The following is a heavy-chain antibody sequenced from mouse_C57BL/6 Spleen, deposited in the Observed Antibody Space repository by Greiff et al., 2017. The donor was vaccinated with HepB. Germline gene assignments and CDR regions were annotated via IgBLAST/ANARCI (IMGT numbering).Heavy chain of an antibody. V-gene: IGHV1-7*01. J-gene: IGHJ4*01. D-gene: IGHD2-4*01. CDR3: ASGLRGYYYAMDY. CDR2: INPSSGYT. Sequence: LVESGAELAKPGASVKLSCKASGYTFTSYWMHWVKQRPGQGLEWIGYINPSSGYTKYNQKFKDKATLTADKSSSTAYMQLSSLTYEDSAVYYCASGLRGYYYAMDYWGQGTSVTVSS. CDR1: GYTFTSYW.